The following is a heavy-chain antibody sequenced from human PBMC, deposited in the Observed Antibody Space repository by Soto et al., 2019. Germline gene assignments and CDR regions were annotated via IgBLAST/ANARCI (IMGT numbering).Heavy chain of an antibody. CDR2: INPDGSVN. CDR3: ARDPAYSSFDL. V-gene: IGHV3-7*01. CDR1: GFTFSSYS. D-gene: IGHD6-13*01. J-gene: IGHJ4*02. Sequence: GGSLRLSCAASGFTFSSYSMNWVRQAPGKELEFVANINPDGSVNNYMDSVKGRFTISRDNAKNSVYLQMNSLRAEDAAVYYCARDPAYSSFDLWGQGTLVTVSS.